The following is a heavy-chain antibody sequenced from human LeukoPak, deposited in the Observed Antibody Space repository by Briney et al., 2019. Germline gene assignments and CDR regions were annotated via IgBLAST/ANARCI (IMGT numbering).Heavy chain of an antibody. J-gene: IGHJ4*02. D-gene: IGHD3-22*01. CDR1: GFTFSSYA. CDR3: AKFRYHSNDNNYLDFNY. CDR2: TSGSGGHT. Sequence: GGSLRLSCAASGFTFSSYAMGWVRQAPGKGPEWVSSTSGSGGHTYFADSVKGRFTISRDNSKNTLDLQMNSLKVEDTAVYYCAKFRYHSNDNNYLDFNYWGQGTLVTVSS. V-gene: IGHV3-23*01.